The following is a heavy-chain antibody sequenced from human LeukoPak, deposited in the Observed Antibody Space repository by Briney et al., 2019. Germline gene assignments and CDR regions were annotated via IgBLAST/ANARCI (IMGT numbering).Heavy chain of an antibody. CDR2: IYYSGST. V-gene: IGHV4-31*03. J-gene: IGHJ4*02. Sequence: PSETLSLTCTVSGGSISSGGYYWSWIRQHPGKGLEWIGYIYYSGSTYYNPSLKSRVTISVDTSKNQFSLKLSSVTAADTAVYYCARVDFTALTRFDYGGQGPRVPVST. D-gene: IGHD2-8*02. CDR1: GGSISSGGYY. CDR3: ARVDFTALTRFDY.